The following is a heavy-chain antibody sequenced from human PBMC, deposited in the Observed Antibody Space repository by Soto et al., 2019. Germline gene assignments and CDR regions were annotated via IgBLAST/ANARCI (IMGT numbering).Heavy chain of an antibody. J-gene: IGHJ6*02. V-gene: IGHV1-18*01. CDR1: GYTFTRYG. D-gene: IGHD2-15*01. Sequence: QVQLVQSGGEVKKPGASVKVSCKASGYTFTRYGISWVRQAPGQGLEWMGWISAYNDNTKYAQKVQGRVTMTTDTPTSTAYTELRSLTSDDTAMYYCAREGFCSSGSCALYSHDFFGMDVWGQGTTVTVSS. CDR2: ISAYNDNT. CDR3: AREGFCSSGSCALYSHDFFGMDV.